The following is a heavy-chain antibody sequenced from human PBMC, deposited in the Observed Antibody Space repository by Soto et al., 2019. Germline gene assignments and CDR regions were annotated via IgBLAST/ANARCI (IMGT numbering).Heavy chain of an antibody. CDR1: GGSISSGDYC. V-gene: IGHV4-30-4*01. CDR2: MYYSGTT. Sequence: PSETLSLTGTVSGGSISSGDYCWNWIRQTPGKGLEWIGSMYYSGTTYYNPALKSRLNISIDSSKNQFSLKLTSVTAADTAVYYCVKDRGSSGWLFDSWGPGTLVT. J-gene: IGHJ4*02. D-gene: IGHD6-19*01. CDR3: VKDRGSSGWLFDS.